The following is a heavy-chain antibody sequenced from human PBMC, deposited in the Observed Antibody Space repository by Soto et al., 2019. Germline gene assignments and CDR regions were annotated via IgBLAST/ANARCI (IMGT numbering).Heavy chain of an antibody. D-gene: IGHD7-27*01. CDR3: TRAGDSGAWISN. CDR1: GYTFTNNG. J-gene: IGHJ4*02. V-gene: IGHV1-8*01. Sequence: QVQLVQSGAEVKKPGASVKVSCKASGYTFTNNGINWVRQAAGQGLEWMGWMNPGTGETGYTGKFQGRLAMTRDTSITTAYMELTSMTSDDTAVYYCTRAGDSGAWISNWGQGTLVTVSS. CDR2: MNPGTGET.